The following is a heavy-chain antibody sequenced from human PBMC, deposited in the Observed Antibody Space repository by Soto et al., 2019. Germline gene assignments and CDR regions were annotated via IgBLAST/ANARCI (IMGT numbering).Heavy chain of an antibody. CDR2: IKSKTDGGTT. V-gene: IGHV3-15*01. D-gene: IGHD3-16*01. CDR3: AKDHWGSY. J-gene: IGHJ4*02. CDR1: GFTFSNAW. Sequence: EVQLVESGGGLVKPGGSLRLSCAASGFTFSNAWMSWVRQAPGKGLEWVGRIKSKTDGGTTDYAAPVKGRFTISRDDSKNTLYLQMNSLRDEDTAIYYCAKDHWGSYSGQGALVTVSS.